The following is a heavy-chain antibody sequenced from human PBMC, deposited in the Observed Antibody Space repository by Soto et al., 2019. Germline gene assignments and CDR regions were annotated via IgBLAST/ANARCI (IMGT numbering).Heavy chain of an antibody. V-gene: IGHV3-33*01. CDR1: GFTFSSYG. D-gene: IGHD6-13*01. CDR3: ARDSYSSSWYRWFDP. J-gene: IGHJ5*02. Sequence: GGSLRLSCAASGFTFSSYGMHWVRQAPGKGLEWVAVIWYDGSNKYYADSVKGRFTISRDNSKNTLYLQMNSLRAEDTAVYYCARDSYSSSWYRWFDPWGQGTLVTVSS. CDR2: IWYDGSNK.